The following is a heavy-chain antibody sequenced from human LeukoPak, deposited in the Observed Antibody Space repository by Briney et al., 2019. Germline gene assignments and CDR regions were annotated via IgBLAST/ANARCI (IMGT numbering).Heavy chain of an antibody. D-gene: IGHD3-10*01. V-gene: IGHV5-51*01. Sequence: GESLKISCKGSGYSFTSYWNGWVRQMPGKGLEWMGIIYPGDSDTRYGPSFQGQVTISADKSISTAYLQWSSLKASDTAMYYCARLANYYGSGSYYHYFDYWGQGTLVTVSS. CDR1: GYSFTSYW. CDR2: IYPGDSDT. CDR3: ARLANYYGSGSYYHYFDY. J-gene: IGHJ4*02.